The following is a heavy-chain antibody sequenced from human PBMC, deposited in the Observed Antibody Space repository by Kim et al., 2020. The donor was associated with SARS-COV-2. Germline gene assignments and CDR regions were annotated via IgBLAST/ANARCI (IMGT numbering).Heavy chain of an antibody. J-gene: IGHJ4*02. CDR2: IYYSGST. V-gene: IGHV4-31*03. CDR1: GGSISSGGYY. CDR3: AREDYYGSGRPPVP. D-gene: IGHD3-10*01. Sequence: SETLSLTCTVSGGSISSGGYYWSWIRQHPGKGLEWIGYIYYSGSTYYNPSLKSRVTISVDTSKNQFSLKLSSVTAADTAVYYCAREDYYGSGRPPVPWGQGTLVTVSS.